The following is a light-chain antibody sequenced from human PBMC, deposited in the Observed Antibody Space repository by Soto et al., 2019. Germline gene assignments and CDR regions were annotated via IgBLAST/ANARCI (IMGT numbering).Light chain of an antibody. CDR1: QSISTY. Sequence: DIQMTQSPSSLSASVGDRVTITFRASQSISTYLNWYQQKPGKAPSLLIYKASTLKSGVPSRFSGSGSGTEFTLTISSLQPDDFATYYCQHYNSYSEAFGQGTKVDIK. CDR2: KAS. V-gene: IGKV1-5*03. CDR3: QHYNSYSEA. J-gene: IGKJ1*01.